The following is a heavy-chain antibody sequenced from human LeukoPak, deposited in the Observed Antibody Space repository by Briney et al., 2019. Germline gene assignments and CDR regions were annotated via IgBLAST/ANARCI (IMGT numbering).Heavy chain of an antibody. V-gene: IGHV4-34*01. CDR1: GGSFSGYY. CDR3: ARWEDRQDY. D-gene: IGHD1-26*01. CDR2: INHSGST. J-gene: IGHJ4*02. Sequence: SETLSLTCAVYGGSFSGYYWSWIRQPPGKGLEWIGEINHSGSTNYNPSLKSRVTISVDTSKNQFSLKLSSVTAADTAVYYCARWEDRQDYWGQGTLVTVSS.